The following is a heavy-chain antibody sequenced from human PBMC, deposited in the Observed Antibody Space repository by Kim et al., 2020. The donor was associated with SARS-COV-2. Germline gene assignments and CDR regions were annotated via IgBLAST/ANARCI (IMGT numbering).Heavy chain of an antibody. V-gene: IGHV1-69*13. CDR1: GGTFSSYA. D-gene: IGHD3-10*01. CDR3: ARPIELNYYGSGAQRRGRNGVGYYYYGMDV. J-gene: IGHJ6*02. CDR2: IIPIFGTA. Sequence: SVKVSCKASGGTFSSYAISWVRQAPGQGLEWMGGIIPIFGTANYAQKFQGRVTITADESTSTAYMELSSLRSEDTAVYYCARPIELNYYGSGAQRRGRNGVGYYYYGMDVWGQGTTVTVSS.